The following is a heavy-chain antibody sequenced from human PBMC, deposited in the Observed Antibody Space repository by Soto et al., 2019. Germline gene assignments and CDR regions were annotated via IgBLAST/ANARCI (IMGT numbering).Heavy chain of an antibody. CDR2: INPNSGGT. V-gene: IGHV1-2*02. J-gene: IGHJ6*02. D-gene: IGHD3-10*01. Sequence: VSGTASEFTCTDYRMQGEEHGSGQGLEWMGWINPNSGGTNYAQKFQGRVTMTRDTSISTAYMELSRLRSDDTAVSYCATPRAVLTGSVCGMDVWGPGSAV. CDR3: ATPRAVLTGSVCGMDV. CDR1: EFTCTDYR.